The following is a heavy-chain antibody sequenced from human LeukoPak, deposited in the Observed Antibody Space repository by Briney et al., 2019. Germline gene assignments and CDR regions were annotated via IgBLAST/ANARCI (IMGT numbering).Heavy chain of an antibody. J-gene: IGHJ4*02. Sequence: KSSEALSLTCTVSGGSISSYYWSWIRQPPGKGLEWIGYIYYSGSTNYNPSLKSRVTISVDTSKNQFSLKLSSVTAADTAVYYCARGGYYYDSSVSFDYWGQGTLVTVSS. V-gene: IGHV4-59*12. D-gene: IGHD3-22*01. CDR3: ARGGYYYDSSVSFDY. CDR2: IYYSGST. CDR1: GGSISSYY.